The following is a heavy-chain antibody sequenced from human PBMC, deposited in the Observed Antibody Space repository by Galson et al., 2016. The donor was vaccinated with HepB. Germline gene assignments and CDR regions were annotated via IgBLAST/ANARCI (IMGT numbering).Heavy chain of an antibody. CDR3: ARASVAYTRDWYVFEVLF. CDR2: IIPLFGSA. CDR1: GDSFTNYA. V-gene: IGHV1-69*06. Sequence: SVKVSCKASGDSFTNYAIIWVRQDPGQGLEWMGGIIPLFGSANYAQKFRGRVTITADKSTSTVYMELNSLRAEDTAVYYCARASVAYTRDWYVFEVLFWGQGTLVTVSS. D-gene: IGHD6-19*01. J-gene: IGHJ4*02.